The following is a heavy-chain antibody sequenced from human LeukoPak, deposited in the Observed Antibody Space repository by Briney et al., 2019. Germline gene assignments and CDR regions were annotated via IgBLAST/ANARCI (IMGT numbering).Heavy chain of an antibody. D-gene: IGHD3-10*01. V-gene: IGHV1-69*13. Sequence: SVKVSCKASGGTFSSYAISWVRQAPGQGLEWMGGIIPIFGTANYAQKFQGRVTITADESTSTAYMELSSLRSEDTAVWYCAREGGGYYGSGSYYNFDYWGQGTLVTVSS. CDR1: GGTFSSYA. CDR2: IIPIFGTA. J-gene: IGHJ4*02. CDR3: AREGGGYYGSGSYYNFDY.